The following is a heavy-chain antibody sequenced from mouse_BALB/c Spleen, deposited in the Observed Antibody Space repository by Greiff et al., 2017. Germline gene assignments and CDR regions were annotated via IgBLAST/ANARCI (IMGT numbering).Heavy chain of an antibody. CDR3: ARDNGSPPYGNPFAY. V-gene: IGHV7-3*02. D-gene: IGHD2-1*01. J-gene: IGHJ3*01. CDR2: IRNKANGYTT. CDR1: GFTFTDYY. Sequence: EVKLVESGGGLVQPGGSLRLSCATSGFTFTDYYMSWVRQPPGKALEWLGFIRNKANGYTTEYSASVKGRFTISRDNSQSILYLQMNTLRAEDSATYYCARDNGSPPYGNPFAYWGQGTLVTVSA.